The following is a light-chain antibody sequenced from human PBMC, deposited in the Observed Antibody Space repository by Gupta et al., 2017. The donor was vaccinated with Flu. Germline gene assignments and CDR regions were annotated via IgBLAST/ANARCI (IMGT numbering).Light chain of an antibody. CDR2: DNN. Sequence: QSVLTHPPSVSGAPAQRVTISCTGRSPNIGAAYSVHWYQQFPGTAPKLLIYDNNNRPSGVPDRFSGSKSGTSASLAITGLQAEDEADYYCPAYDSSLKGSVFGGGTKVTV. J-gene: IGLJ3*02. CDR3: PAYDSSLKGSV. CDR1: SPNIGAAYS. V-gene: IGLV1-40*01.